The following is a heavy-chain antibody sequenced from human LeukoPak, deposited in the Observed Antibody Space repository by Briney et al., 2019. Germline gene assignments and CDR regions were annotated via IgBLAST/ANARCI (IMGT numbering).Heavy chain of an antibody. D-gene: IGHD6-19*01. V-gene: IGHV3-53*01. CDR3: ARARKYSGWDVYYFDY. CDR1: GFTFSSKY. CDR2: MYSGGST. Sequence: GGSLRLSCAASGFTFSSKYMSWVRQAPGKGLEWGSVMYSGGSTYYSDSVRGRFTISRDHSKNTLYLQMNSLRPEDTAVYYCARARKYSGWDVYYFDYWGQGTLVTVSS. J-gene: IGHJ4*02.